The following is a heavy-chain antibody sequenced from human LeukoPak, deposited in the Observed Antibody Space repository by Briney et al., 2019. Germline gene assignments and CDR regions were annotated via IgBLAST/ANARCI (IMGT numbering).Heavy chain of an antibody. J-gene: IGHJ5*02. CDR3: AITETKYSSSWYPP. CDR1: GFTFSSYS. CDR2: ISSSSSYI. V-gene: IGHV3-21*01. D-gene: IGHD6-13*01. Sequence: GVSLRLSCAASGFTFSSYSMNWVRQAPGKGLEWVSSISSSSSYIYYADSVKSRFTISRDNAKNSLYLQMNSLRAEDTAVYYCAITETKYSSSWYPPWGQGTLVTVSS.